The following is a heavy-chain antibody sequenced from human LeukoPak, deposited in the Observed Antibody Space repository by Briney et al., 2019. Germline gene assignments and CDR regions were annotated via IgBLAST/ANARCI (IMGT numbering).Heavy chain of an antibody. V-gene: IGHV4-59*01. CDR1: GGSISSYY. CDR2: IYYSGST. D-gene: IGHD1-1*01. CDR3: ARALSAPTIDY. J-gene: IGHJ4*02. Sequence: SETLSLTCTVSGGSISSYYWSWIRQPPGKGLEWIGYIYYSGSTNYNPSLKSRVTISVDTSKNQFSLKLSSVTAADTAVYYCARALSAPTIDYWGQGTLVTVSS.